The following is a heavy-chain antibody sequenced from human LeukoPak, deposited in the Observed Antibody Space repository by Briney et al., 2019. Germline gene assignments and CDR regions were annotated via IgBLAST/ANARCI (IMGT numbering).Heavy chain of an antibody. CDR1: GFTFDDYA. J-gene: IGHJ3*02. V-gene: IGHV3-9*01. Sequence: PGRSLRLSCAASGFTFDDYAMHWVRQAPGKGLEWVSGISWNSGSIGYADSVKGRFTISRDNAKNSLYLQMNSLRAEDTALYYCAKDVGYGDYGGGAFDIWGQGTMVTVSS. D-gene: IGHD4-17*01. CDR2: ISWNSGSI. CDR3: AKDVGYGDYGGGAFDI.